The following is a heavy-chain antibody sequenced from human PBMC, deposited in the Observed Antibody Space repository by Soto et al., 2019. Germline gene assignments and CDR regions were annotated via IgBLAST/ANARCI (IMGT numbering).Heavy chain of an antibody. CDR2: IYYSGST. CDR3: ARLQSSLSIAAAGYGDYMDV. J-gene: IGHJ6*03. D-gene: IGHD6-13*01. V-gene: IGHV4-39*01. CDR1: GGSISSSSYY. Sequence: QLQLQESGPGLVKPSETLSLTCTVSGGSISSSSYYWGWIRQPPGKGLEWIGSIYYSGSTYYNPSLKSRVTIPVDTSKNQFSLKLSSVTAADTAVYYCARLQSSLSIAAAGYGDYMDVWGKGTTVTVSS.